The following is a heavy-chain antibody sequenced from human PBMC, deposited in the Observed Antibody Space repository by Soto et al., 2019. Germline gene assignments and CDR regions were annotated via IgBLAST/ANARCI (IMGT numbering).Heavy chain of an antibody. J-gene: IGHJ3*02. D-gene: IGHD3-22*01. CDR3: TRNYDSGSLDI. Sequence: PGGSLRLSCAASGFTVSSNYMSWVRQAPGKGLEWVSVIYSGGSTYYADSVKGRFTISRDNSKNTAYLQMNSLKTEDTAVYYCTRNYDSGSLDIWGQGTMVTVS. V-gene: IGHV3-53*01. CDR1: GFTVSSNY. CDR2: IYSGGST.